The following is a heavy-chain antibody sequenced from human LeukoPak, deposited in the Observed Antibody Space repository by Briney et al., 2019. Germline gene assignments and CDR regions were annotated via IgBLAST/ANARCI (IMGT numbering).Heavy chain of an antibody. CDR1: GGSISSNSYY. CDR3: ASGLRWLGY. D-gene: IGHD6-19*01. V-gene: IGHV4-39*01. Sequence: PSETLSLTCAVSGGSISSNSYYWGWIRQPPGKGLEWIGSIYYSGSTYYNPSLKSRVTISVDTSKNQFSLKLSSVTAADTAVYYCASGLRWLGYWGQGTLVTVSS. CDR2: IYYSGST. J-gene: IGHJ4*02.